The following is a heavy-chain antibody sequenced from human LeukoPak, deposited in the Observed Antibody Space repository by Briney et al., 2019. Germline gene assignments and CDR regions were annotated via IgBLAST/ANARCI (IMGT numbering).Heavy chain of an antibody. D-gene: IGHD6-13*01. CDR3: AGTYSSSWYGGWFDP. CDR2: IYYSGSI. CDR1: GGSISSSSYY. Sequence: PSETLSLTCTVSGGSISSSSYYWGWIRQPPGKGLEWIGSIYYSGSIYYNPSLKSRVTISVDTSKNQFSLKLSSVTAADTAVYYCAGTYSSSWYGGWFDPWGQGTLVTVSS. V-gene: IGHV4-39*01. J-gene: IGHJ5*02.